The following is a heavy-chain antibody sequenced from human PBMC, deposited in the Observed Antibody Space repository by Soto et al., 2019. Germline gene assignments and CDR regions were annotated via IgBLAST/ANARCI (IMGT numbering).Heavy chain of an antibody. Sequence: QVQLQESGPGLVKPSQTLSLTCTVSGGSISSGDYYWSWIRQPPGKGLEWIGYIYYSGSTYYNPSLKSRVTISVDTSKNQFSLKLSSVTAADTAVYYCARDRPDGYNSGENWFDPWGQGTLVTVSS. CDR3: ARDRPDGYNSGENWFDP. J-gene: IGHJ5*02. D-gene: IGHD5-12*01. CDR1: GGSISSGDYY. CDR2: IYYSGST. V-gene: IGHV4-30-4*01.